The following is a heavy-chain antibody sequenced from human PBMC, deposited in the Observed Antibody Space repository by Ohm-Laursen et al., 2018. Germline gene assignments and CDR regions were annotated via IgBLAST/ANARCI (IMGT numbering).Heavy chain of an antibody. CDR3: AKDLFTWQQLVGIYYYYGMDV. Sequence: SETLSLTCTVSGGSISSYYWSWIRQPPGKGLEWIGYIYYSGSTNYNPSLKSRVTISVDTSKNQFSLKLSSVTAADTAVYYCAKDLFTWQQLVGIYYYYGMDVWGQGTTVTVSS. CDR2: IYYSGST. V-gene: IGHV4-59*12. D-gene: IGHD6-13*01. CDR1: GGSISSYY. J-gene: IGHJ6*02.